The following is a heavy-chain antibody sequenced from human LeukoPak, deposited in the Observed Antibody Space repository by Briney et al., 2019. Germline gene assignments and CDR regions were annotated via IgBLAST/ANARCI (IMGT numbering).Heavy chain of an antibody. J-gene: IGHJ4*02. V-gene: IGHV3-23*01. Sequence: PGGSLRLSCAASGFAFSSYGMSWVRQAPGKGLEWVSAIGCGGTTTYYADSVKGRFTISRDNSRSTLYLQMNSLRAEDTAIYYCANLVGRTKYWGQGILVTVSS. CDR2: IGCGGTTT. D-gene: IGHD2-8*02. CDR3: ANLVGRTKY. CDR1: GFAFSSYG.